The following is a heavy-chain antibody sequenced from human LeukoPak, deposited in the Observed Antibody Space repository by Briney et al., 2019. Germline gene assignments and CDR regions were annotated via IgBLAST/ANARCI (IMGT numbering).Heavy chain of an antibody. J-gene: IGHJ2*01. D-gene: IGHD3-9*01. V-gene: IGHV3-21*01. Sequence: GGSLRLSCAASGFTFSSYSMNWVRQAPGKGLEWVSSISISSSYIYHADSVKGRFTISRDSAKNSLYLQMNSLRAEDTAVYYCVRAPGGYFDILAGSYKAPDWYFDLWGRGTLVTVSS. CDR3: VRAPGGYFDILAGSYKAPDWYFDL. CDR2: ISISSSYI. CDR1: GFTFSSYS.